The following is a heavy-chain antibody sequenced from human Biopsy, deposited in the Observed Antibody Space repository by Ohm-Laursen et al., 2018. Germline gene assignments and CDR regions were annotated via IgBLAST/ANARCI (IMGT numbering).Heavy chain of an antibody. Sequence: PSETLSLTCSVSAGSVRSGSYYWSWLRQPPGKGLEWIGYIYYSGSTNYNPSLKSRVTISVDTSRNQFSLKLSSVTAADTAVYYCAGRPWPNAFDIWGQGTMVTVSS. CDR3: AGRPWPNAFDI. CDR2: IYYSGST. D-gene: IGHD5-12*01. V-gene: IGHV4-61*01. CDR1: AGSVRSGSYY. J-gene: IGHJ3*02.